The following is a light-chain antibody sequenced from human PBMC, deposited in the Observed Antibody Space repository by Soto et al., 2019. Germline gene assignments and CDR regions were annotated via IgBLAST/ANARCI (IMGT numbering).Light chain of an antibody. CDR1: QSVSSY. CDR2: DAS. Sequence: EIVLTQSPATLSLSPGERATLSCRASQSVSSYLDWYQQRRGQAPRLLIYDASNRATGIPARFSGSGSGTDFTLTISSLEPEDFALYYCQQCSSWPLTFGGGTKVELK. J-gene: IGKJ4*01. V-gene: IGKV3-11*01. CDR3: QQCSSWPLT.